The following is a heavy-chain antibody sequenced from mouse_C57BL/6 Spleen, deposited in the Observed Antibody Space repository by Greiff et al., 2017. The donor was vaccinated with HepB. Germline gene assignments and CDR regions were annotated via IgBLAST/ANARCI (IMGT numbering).Heavy chain of an antibody. V-gene: IGHV6-3*01. D-gene: IGHD1-1*01. J-gene: IGHJ3*01. CDR2: IRLKSDNYAT. Sequence: VQLKESGGGLVQPGGSMKLSCVASGFTFSNYWMNWVRQSPEKGLEWVAQIRLKSDNYATHYAESVKGRFTISRDDSKSSVYLQMNNLRAEDTGIYYCTGCDYYGSSLFAYWGQGTLVTVSA. CDR1: GFTFSNYW. CDR3: TGCDYYGSSLFAY.